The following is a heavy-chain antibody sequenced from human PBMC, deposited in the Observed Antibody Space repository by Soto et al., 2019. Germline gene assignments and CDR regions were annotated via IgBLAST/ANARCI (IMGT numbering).Heavy chain of an antibody. Sequence: SVKVSCKASGGTFSSYAISWVRQAPGQGLEWMGGIIPIFGTANYAQKFQGRVTITADESTSTAYMELSSLRSEDTAVYYCAYTMVRVVMSAADSYYYHRMDVSGQGTTVTVSS. V-gene: IGHV1-69*13. J-gene: IGHJ6*02. D-gene: IGHD3-10*01. CDR1: GGTFSSYA. CDR2: IIPIFGTA. CDR3: AYTMVRVVMSAADSYYYHRMDV.